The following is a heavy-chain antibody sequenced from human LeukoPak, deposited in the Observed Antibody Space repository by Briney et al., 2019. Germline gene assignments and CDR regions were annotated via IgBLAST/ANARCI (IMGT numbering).Heavy chain of an antibody. Sequence: GASVKVSCKASGYTFTGYYMHWVRQAPGQGLEWLGWINPNSGGTNYAQKFQGRVTMTRDTSISTAYMELSRLRSDDTAVYYCARDPMVRGVIYKYYFDYWGQGTLVTVSS. CDR1: GYTFTGYY. J-gene: IGHJ4*02. V-gene: IGHV1-2*02. CDR2: INPNSGGT. D-gene: IGHD3-10*01. CDR3: ARDPMVRGVIYKYYFDY.